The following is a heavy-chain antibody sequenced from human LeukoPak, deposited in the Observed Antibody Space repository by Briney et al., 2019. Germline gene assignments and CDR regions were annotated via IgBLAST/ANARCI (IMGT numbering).Heavy chain of an antibody. Sequence: GGSLRLSCAASGFTFSSYSMNWVRQAAGKGRAWVSSISSSSSYIYYVDSVKGRFTISRDNAKNSLYLQMNSLRAEDTAVYYCARTGLADAFDIWGQGTMVTVSS. V-gene: IGHV3-21*01. CDR1: GFTFSSYS. J-gene: IGHJ3*02. D-gene: IGHD1-14*01. CDR2: ISSSSSYI. CDR3: ARTGLADAFDI.